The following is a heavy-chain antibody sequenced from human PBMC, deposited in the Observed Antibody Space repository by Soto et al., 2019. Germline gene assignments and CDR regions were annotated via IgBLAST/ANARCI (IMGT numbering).Heavy chain of an antibody. J-gene: IGHJ3*02. CDR2: IIPILGIA. CDR3: ARGGNYGDSRMDAFDI. CDR1: AGTFSSYT. V-gene: IGHV1-69*02. Sequence: QVQLVQSGAEVKKPGSSVKVSCKASAGTFSSYTISWVRQAPGQGREWMGRIIPILGIATYAQKFQGRVTCTADKSTSTAYKELSSLRSEDTAVYYCARGGNYGDSRMDAFDIWGQGTMVTVSS. D-gene: IGHD4-17*01.